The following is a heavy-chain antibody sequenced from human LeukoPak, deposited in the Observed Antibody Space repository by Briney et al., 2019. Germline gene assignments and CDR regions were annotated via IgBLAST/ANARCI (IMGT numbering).Heavy chain of an antibody. Sequence: GASLRLSCAASGFTFSSYAMSWVRQALGKGLEWVSAISGSGGSTYYADSVKGRFTISRDNSKNTLYLQMNSLRAEDTAVYYCAKSNSGWYYYYGMDVWGQGTTVTVS. D-gene: IGHD6-19*01. J-gene: IGHJ6*02. V-gene: IGHV3-23*01. CDR1: GFTFSSYA. CDR3: AKSNSGWYYYYGMDV. CDR2: ISGSGGST.